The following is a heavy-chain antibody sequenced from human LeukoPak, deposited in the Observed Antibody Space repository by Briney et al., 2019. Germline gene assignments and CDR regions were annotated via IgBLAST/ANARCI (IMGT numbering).Heavy chain of an antibody. CDR3: ATETENSNYDAFDI. J-gene: IGHJ3*02. CDR1: GXTFSSYE. V-gene: IGHV3-48*03. Sequence: PGGSLRLSCAASGXTFSSYEMNWVRQAPGKGLEWVSYISGGGTTIFYADSVKGRFTISRDNAKNSLYLHMNSLSAEDTALYFCATETENSNYDAFDIWGQGTLVTVSS. D-gene: IGHD4-11*01. CDR2: ISGGGTTI.